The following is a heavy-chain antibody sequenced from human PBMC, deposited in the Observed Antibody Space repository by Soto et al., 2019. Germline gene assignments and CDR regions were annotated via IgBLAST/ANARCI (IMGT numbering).Heavy chain of an antibody. J-gene: IGHJ4*02. Sequence: SETLSLTCTVSGCSLSSYYWSWIRQPPGKGLEWIGYIYYSGSTNYNPSLKSRVTISVDTSKNQFSLKLSSVTAADTAVYYCARMGKYSSSWPVGPYYFDYWGQGTLVTVSS. CDR3: ARMGKYSSSWPVGPYYFDY. CDR2: IYYSGST. D-gene: IGHD6-13*01. CDR1: GCSLSSYY. V-gene: IGHV4-59*08.